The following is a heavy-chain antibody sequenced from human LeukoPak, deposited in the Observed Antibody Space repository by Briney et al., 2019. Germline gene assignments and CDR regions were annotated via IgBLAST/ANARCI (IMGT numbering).Heavy chain of an antibody. V-gene: IGHV3-21*01. Sequence: GGSLRLSCAASRFTFSSYTMIWVRQAPGKGLEWVSSISSSSSYIYCADSVKGRFTISRDDAKNSLYLQMNGLRAEDTAVYYCARGGGYCGGDCYGIDYWGQGTLVTVSS. CDR1: RFTFSSYT. D-gene: IGHD2-21*01. J-gene: IGHJ4*02. CDR3: ARGGGYCGGDCYGIDY. CDR2: ISSSSSYI.